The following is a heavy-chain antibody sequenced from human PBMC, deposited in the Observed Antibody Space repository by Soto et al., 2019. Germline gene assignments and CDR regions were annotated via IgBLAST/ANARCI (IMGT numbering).Heavy chain of an antibody. CDR2: IWYDGSNK. V-gene: IGHV3-33*01. CDR3: ARDDSLLAYCGGDCYSGDAFDI. D-gene: IGHD2-21*02. J-gene: IGHJ3*02. CDR1: GFTFSSYG. Sequence: GGSLRLSCAASGFTFSSYGMHWVRQAPGKGLEWVAVIWYDGSNKYYADSVKGRFTISRDNSKNTLYLQMNSLRAEDTAVYYCARDDSLLAYCGGDCYSGDAFDIWGQGTMVTVSS.